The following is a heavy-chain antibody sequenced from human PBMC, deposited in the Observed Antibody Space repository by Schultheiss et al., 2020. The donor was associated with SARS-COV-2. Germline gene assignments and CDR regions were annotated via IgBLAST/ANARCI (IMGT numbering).Heavy chain of an antibody. CDR1: GFTFSDYY. Sequence: GGSLRLSCAASGFTFSDYYMSWIRQAPGKGLEWVSAISGSGGSTYYADSVKGRFTISRDNAKNSLYLQMNSLRAEDTAVYYCARDFYSNTDYYYYYGMDVWGQGTTVTVSS. J-gene: IGHJ6*02. D-gene: IGHD6-13*01. CDR2: ISGSGGST. V-gene: IGHV3-11*04. CDR3: ARDFYSNTDYYYYYGMDV.